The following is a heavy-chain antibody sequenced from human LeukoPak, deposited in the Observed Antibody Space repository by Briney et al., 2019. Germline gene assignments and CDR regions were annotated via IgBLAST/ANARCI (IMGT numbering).Heavy chain of an antibody. V-gene: IGHV4-59*01. CDR3: ATGLGDPTYYFDY. Sequence: SETLSLTCTVSGGSISSYYWSWIRQPPGKGLEWIGYIYYSGSTNYNPSLKSRVTISVDTSKNQFSLKLSSVTAADTAVYYCATGLGDPTYYFDYWGQGTLVTVSS. J-gene: IGHJ4*02. CDR2: IYYSGST. D-gene: IGHD3-10*01. CDR1: GGSISSYY.